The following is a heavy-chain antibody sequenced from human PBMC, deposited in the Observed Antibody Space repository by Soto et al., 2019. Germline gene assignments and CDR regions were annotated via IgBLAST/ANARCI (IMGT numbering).Heavy chain of an antibody. Sequence: EVQLLESGGGVVQPGGSLRLSCDASGFTFSDYAMSWVRQTPGKGLQWMSGVGGSDDDKHYADSVRGRFIVSRDNSKNTLYLQMNSLRADDTDIYYCAKDATSFNGVLDPFVMWGQGKEVTVPS. D-gene: IGHD2-8*01. J-gene: IGHJ3*02. CDR3: AKDATSFNGVLDPFVM. CDR2: VGGSDDDK. V-gene: IGHV3-23*01. CDR1: GFTFSDYA.